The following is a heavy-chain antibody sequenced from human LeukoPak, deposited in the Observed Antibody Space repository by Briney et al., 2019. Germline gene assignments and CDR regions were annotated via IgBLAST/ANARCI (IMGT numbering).Heavy chain of an antibody. V-gene: IGHV4-30-4*01. D-gene: IGHD1-26*01. Sequence: SQTLSLTCTVSGGSISSGDYYWSWMRQPPGKGLEWIGYIYYSGSTYYNPSLKSRVTISVDTSKNQFSLKLSSVTAADTAVYYCARDYSGSYSNYYGMDVWGQGTTVTVSS. CDR1: GGSISSGDYY. CDR3: ARDYSGSYSNYYGMDV. CDR2: IYYSGST. J-gene: IGHJ6*02.